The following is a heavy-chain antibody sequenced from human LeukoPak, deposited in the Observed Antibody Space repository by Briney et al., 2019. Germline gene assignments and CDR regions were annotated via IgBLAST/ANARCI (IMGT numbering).Heavy chain of an antibody. CDR2: IKPDGSEK. J-gene: IGHJ4*02. CDR3: AKDGLSNY. CDR1: GFTFSDYW. Sequence: GGSLRLSCAASGFTFSDYWMTWVRQAPGKGLEWVANIKPDGSEKYYVDSVKGRFTISRDNAKNSLYLQMNSLRAEDTAVYYCAKDGLSNYWGQGTLVTVSS. D-gene: IGHD3-22*01. V-gene: IGHV3-7*01.